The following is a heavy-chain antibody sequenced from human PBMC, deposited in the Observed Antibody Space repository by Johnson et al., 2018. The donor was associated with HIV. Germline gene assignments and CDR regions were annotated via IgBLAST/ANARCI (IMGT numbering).Heavy chain of an antibody. J-gene: IGHJ3*02. Sequence: VQLVESGGGVVRPGGSLRLSCAASGFTFSDYYMSWIRQAPGKGLEWVSGINWNGGSTGYADSVKGRFTISRDNGKNSLHLQMNSLRADDTAMYYCARPLDWKDLSDALDIWGQGTMVSVSS. CDR2: INWNGGST. V-gene: IGHV3-20*04. CDR1: GFTFSDYY. D-gene: IGHD1-1*01. CDR3: ARPLDWKDLSDALDI.